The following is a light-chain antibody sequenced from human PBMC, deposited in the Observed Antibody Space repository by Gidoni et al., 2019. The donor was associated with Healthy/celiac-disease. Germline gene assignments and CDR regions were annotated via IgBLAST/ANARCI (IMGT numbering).Light chain of an antibody. Sequence: DIQMTQSPSSLSASVGDSVTITCRASQSISNYLNWYQQKPGKAPKLLIYAASGLQSGFPSRFSGSGSGTDFTLTISSLQPEDFATYYCQQSYSTLFTFGPGTKVDIK. CDR1: QSISNY. V-gene: IGKV1-39*01. J-gene: IGKJ3*01. CDR2: AAS. CDR3: QQSYSTLFT.